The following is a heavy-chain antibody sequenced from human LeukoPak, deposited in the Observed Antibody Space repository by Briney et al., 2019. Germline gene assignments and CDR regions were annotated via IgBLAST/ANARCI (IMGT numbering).Heavy chain of an antibody. Sequence: GGSLRLSCAASGFTFSSYAMSWVRQAPGKGLEWVSSISGSGGSTYYADSVKGRFTISRDNSKNTLYLQMNSLRAEDTAVYYCAKVPPSWNLRFNWFDPWGQGTLVTVSS. CDR1: GFTFSSYA. D-gene: IGHD3-3*01. V-gene: IGHV3-23*01. CDR2: ISGSGGST. CDR3: AKVPPSWNLRFNWFDP. J-gene: IGHJ5*02.